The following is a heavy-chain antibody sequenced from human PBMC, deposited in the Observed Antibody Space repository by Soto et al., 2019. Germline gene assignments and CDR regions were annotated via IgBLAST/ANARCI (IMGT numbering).Heavy chain of an antibody. V-gene: IGHV1-69*01. D-gene: IGHD6-13*01. CDR2: IIPIFGPE. Sequence: QVQLVQSGAEVKKPGSSVKVSCKASGGTVSNSAISWLRQAPGQGLEWLGVIIPIFGPETYSQKFQDRVNITAHESTGTGYMELSSLTSEDTAVYFCGRGSSWTKVEYWGQGTLGTVSS. CDR3: GRGSSWTKVEY. J-gene: IGHJ4*02. CDR1: GGTVSNSA.